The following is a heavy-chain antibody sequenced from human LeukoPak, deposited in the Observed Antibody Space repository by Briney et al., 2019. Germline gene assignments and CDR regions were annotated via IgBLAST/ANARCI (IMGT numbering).Heavy chain of an antibody. J-gene: IGHJ4*02. V-gene: IGHV4-59*02. CDR1: GCSVSNYY. CDR3: AIPPARRCKDGDCYPSFDF. D-gene: IGHD2-21*02. CDR2: IDKSGNT. Sequence: SETLSLTCTVSGCSVSNYYWSWIRLPPEKGLEWIGYIDKSGNTNYNPSLKSRLSISVDTSKNQLSLKLSSVTAADTAVYYCAIPPARRCKDGDCYPSFDFWGQGILVTVSS.